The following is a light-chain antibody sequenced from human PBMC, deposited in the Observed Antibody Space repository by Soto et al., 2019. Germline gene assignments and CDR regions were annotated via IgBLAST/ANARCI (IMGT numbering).Light chain of an antibody. J-gene: IGKJ1*01. Sequence: IVLAQSPGTLSLSPGERATLSCRASQSVSSSYLAWYQQKPGQAPRLLIYGASSRATGIPDRFSGSGSGTDFTLTISRLEPEDFAVYYCQQYGSSQTFGQGTK. V-gene: IGKV3-20*01. CDR3: QQYGSSQT. CDR1: QSVSSSY. CDR2: GAS.